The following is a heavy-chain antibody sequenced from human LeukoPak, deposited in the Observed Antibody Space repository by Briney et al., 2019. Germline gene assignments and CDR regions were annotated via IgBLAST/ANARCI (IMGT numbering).Heavy chain of an antibody. CDR3: TKRSSTVTPKTYYFDY. CDR2: ITGSGGNT. J-gene: IGHJ4*02. V-gene: IGHV3-23*01. Sequence: GGSLRVSCAASGFTFSSNGMSWVRQAPGKGLEWVSSITGSGGNTYYADSVKGRFTISRDNSKNTLYLQMNSLRADDTAVYYCTKRSSTVTPKTYYFDYWGQGTLVTVSS. CDR1: GFTFSSNG. D-gene: IGHD4-17*01.